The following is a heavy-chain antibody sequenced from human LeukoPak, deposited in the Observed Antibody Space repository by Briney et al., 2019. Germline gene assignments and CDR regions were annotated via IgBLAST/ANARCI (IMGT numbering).Heavy chain of an antibody. D-gene: IGHD5-24*01. J-gene: IGHJ4*02. CDR1: GFTFSSYW. CDR2: IKQ. CDR3: AKDMGDGYNYFDY. V-gene: IGHV3-7*04. Sequence: GGSLRLSCAAAGFTFSSYWMSWVRQAPGKGLEWVANIKQDVDSVEGRFTISRDNAKNSLYLQMSSLRAEDTAVYYCAKDMGDGYNYFDYWGQGTLVTVSS.